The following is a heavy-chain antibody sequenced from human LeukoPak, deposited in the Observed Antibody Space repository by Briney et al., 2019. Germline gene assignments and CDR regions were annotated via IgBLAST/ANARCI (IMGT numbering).Heavy chain of an antibody. J-gene: IGHJ4*02. CDR1: GFSFRTYA. Sequence: GGSLRLSCAASGFSFRTYAMTWVRQAPGKGLEWVSSISGSGATTYNADPLKGRFTIFRDNSENTLYLQMNSLRAEDTAVYYCVKESTSSGYYYAPDYWGQGTLVTVS. CDR2: ISGSGATT. D-gene: IGHD3-22*01. CDR3: VKESTSSGYYYAPDY. V-gene: IGHV3-23*01.